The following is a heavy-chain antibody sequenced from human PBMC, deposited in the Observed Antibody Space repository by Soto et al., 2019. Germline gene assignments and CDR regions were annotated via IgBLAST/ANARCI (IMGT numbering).Heavy chain of an antibody. CDR1: GFTFSSYA. CDR2: ISYDGSNK. CDR3: AREQSSSWPYYCYGMDV. V-gene: IGHV3-30-3*01. J-gene: IGHJ6*02. D-gene: IGHD6-13*01. Sequence: QVPLVESGGGVVQPGRSLRLSCAASGFTFSSYAMHWVRQAPGKGLEWVAVISYDGSNKYYADSVKGRFTISRDNSKNTLYLQMNSLRAEDTAVYYCAREQSSSWPYYCYGMDVWGQGTTVTVSS.